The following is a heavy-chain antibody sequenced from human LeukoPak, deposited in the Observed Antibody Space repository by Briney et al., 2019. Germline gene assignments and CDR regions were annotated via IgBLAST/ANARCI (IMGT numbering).Heavy chain of an antibody. V-gene: IGHV4-34*01. J-gene: IGHJ1*01. D-gene: IGHD3-10*01. CDR3: ARGLYYYGSGSYYSPEYFQH. Sequence: TSETLSLTCAVYGGSFSGYYWSWIRQPPGKGLEWIGEINHSGSTNYNPSLKSRVTISVDTSKNQFSLKLSSVTAADTAVYYCARGLYYYGSGSYYSPEYFQHWGQGTLVTVSS. CDR2: INHSGST. CDR1: GGSFSGYY.